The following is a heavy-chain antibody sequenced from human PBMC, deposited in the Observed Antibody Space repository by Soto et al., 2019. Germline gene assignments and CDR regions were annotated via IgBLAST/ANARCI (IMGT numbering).Heavy chain of an antibody. V-gene: IGHV4-39*01. Sequence: QLQLQESGPGLVKPSETLSLTCTVSGGSISDDTYYWGWIRQPRGTGLEWIGSLYYSGTSSYNPSSMIRVTMSVDTAKRQLSLTLSSVTAADTAVYFCARLHCHSPNFVPRDPGCQGTLVIVSS. CDR1: GGSISDDTYY. CDR3: ARLHCHSPNFVPRDP. J-gene: IGHJ5*02. D-gene: IGHD2-2*01. CDR2: LYYSGTS.